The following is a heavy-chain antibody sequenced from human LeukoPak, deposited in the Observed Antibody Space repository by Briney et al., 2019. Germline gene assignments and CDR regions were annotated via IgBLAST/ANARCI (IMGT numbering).Heavy chain of an antibody. Sequence: QPGGSLRLSCAASGFTSGDYAMHWVRQAPGKGLKWVSLISGDGGGTYYADSVKGRFTISRDNTKNSLYLQMNSLRTEDTALYYCARWQCCSYYGMDVWGQGTTVTVSS. CDR1: GFTSGDYA. J-gene: IGHJ6*02. D-gene: IGHD5-24*01. CDR2: ISGDGGGT. V-gene: IGHV3-43*02. CDR3: ARWQCCSYYGMDV.